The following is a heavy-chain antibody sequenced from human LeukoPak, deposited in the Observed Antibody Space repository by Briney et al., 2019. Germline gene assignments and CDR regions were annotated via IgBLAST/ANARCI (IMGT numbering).Heavy chain of an antibody. Sequence: GRSLRLSCAASGFTFSSYGMHWVRQAPGKGLEWVAVISYDGSNKYYANSVKGRFTISRDNSKNTLYLQMNSLRAEDTAVYYCAKATTYYYDSSGYLFDYWGQGTLVTVSS. D-gene: IGHD3-22*01. CDR1: GFTFSSYG. J-gene: IGHJ4*02. CDR3: AKATTYYYDSSGYLFDY. V-gene: IGHV3-30*18. CDR2: ISYDGSNK.